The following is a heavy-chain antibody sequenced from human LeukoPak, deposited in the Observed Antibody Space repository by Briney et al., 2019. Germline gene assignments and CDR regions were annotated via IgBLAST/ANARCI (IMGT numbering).Heavy chain of an antibody. Sequence: PSQTLSLTCTVSGGSISSGSYYWSWIRQPAGKGLEWIGRIYTSGSTNYNPSLKSRVTISVDTSKNQFSLKLSSVTAADTAVYYCARKSRWYFDLWGRGTLVTVSS. CDR3: ARKSRWYFDL. CDR2: IYTSGST. J-gene: IGHJ2*01. V-gene: IGHV4-61*02. CDR1: GGSISSGSYY.